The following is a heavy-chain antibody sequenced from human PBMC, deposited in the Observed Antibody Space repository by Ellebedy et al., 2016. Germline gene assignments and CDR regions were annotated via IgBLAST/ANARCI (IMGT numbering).Heavy chain of an antibody. J-gene: IGHJ4*02. D-gene: IGHD5/OR15-5a*01. CDR2: IRPDNGVT. Sequence: ASVKVSXXASGYTFTNYHVHWVRQAPGQGLEWMGLIRPDNGVTNYAQKFQGRVTVTTDTSTDTVYMELSRLRFDDTALYYCARDPSFYDHFDYWGQGTLLTVSS. V-gene: IGHV1-2*02. CDR1: GYTFTNYH. CDR3: ARDPSFYDHFDY.